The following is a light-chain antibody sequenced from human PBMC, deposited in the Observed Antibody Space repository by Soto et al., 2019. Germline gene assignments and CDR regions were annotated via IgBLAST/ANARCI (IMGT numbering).Light chain of an antibody. CDR3: QQYGSSAGA. CDR1: QSLGDNY. J-gene: IGKJ3*01. CDR2: GAS. Sequence: EIVLTQSPGTLSLSPGERATLSCRASQSLGDNYLAWYQQKPGQAPRLLIYGASSRATGIPDRFSASGSRTDFTLTITRLEPEDVAVYYCQQYGSSAGAFGPGTKVDLK. V-gene: IGKV3-20*01.